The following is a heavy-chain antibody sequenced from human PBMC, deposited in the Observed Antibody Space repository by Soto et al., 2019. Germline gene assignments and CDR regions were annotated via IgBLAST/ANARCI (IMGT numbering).Heavy chain of an antibody. CDR1: GFTVSSNY. D-gene: IGHD5-18*01. V-gene: IGHV3-53*01. CDR3: ASYLVEIGYPEYFQH. J-gene: IGHJ1*01. Sequence: EVQLVESGGGLIQPGGSLRLSCAASGFTVSSNYMSWVRQAPGKGLEWVSVIYSGGSTYYADSVKGRFTISSDNSKNTRYVQMTSLRAEDTAVYYCASYLVEIGYPEYFQHWGQGTLVPVSS. CDR2: IYSGGST.